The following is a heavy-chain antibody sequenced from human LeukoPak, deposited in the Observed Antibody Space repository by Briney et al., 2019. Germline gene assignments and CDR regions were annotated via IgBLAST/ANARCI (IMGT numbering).Heavy chain of an antibody. CDR2: ISGSGSTT. V-gene: IGHV3-48*02. Sequence: AGGSLRLSCAASGFIFSNYIMNWVRQAPGKGLEWVSYISGSGSTTSYADSVKGRFTISRDNAKNSLSLLMNSLRDEDTAVYFCARYFASWGQGTLVTVSS. CDR1: GFIFSNYI. J-gene: IGHJ4*02. CDR3: ARYFAS.